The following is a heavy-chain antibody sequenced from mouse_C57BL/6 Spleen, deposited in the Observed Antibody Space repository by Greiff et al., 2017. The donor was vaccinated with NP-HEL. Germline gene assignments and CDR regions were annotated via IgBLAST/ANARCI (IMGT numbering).Heavy chain of an antibody. CDR1: GFNIKDDY. J-gene: IGHJ2*01. V-gene: IGHV14-4*01. CDR3: TSGTPDY. D-gene: IGHD4-1*01. Sequence: LVESGAELVRPGASVKLSCTASGFNIKDDYMHWVKQRPEQGLEWIGWIDPENGDTEYASKFQGKATITADTSSNTAYLQLSSLTSEDTAVYYCTSGTPDYWGQGTTLTVSS. CDR2: IDPENGDT.